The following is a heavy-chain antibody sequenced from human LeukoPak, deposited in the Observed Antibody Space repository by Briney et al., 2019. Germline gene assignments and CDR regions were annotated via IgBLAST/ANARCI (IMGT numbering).Heavy chain of an antibody. CDR1: GPSFSGYF. Sequence: SETLSLTCAVHGPSFSGYFWSWIRQPPGKGLEWIGEINHRGDTNYNPSLKSRVTISLDTSNNQFSVRLTSVTAADTAVYYCARSPSRQNWIASLYKWFDPWGQGTLVTVAS. J-gene: IGHJ5*02. CDR2: INHRGDT. V-gene: IGHV4-34*01. D-gene: IGHD2-2*03. CDR3: ARSPSRQNWIASLYKWFDP.